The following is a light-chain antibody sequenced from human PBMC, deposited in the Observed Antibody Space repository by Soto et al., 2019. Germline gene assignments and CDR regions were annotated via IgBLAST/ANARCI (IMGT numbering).Light chain of an antibody. Sequence: QSVLTQPASVSGSPGQSVTISCTGTSSDIGGYDYVSWYQQYPGKAPKLLIYDVTIRPSGFSNRFSGSKSGNTASLTISGLQAEDEADYYCSSYAGSRTLVFGGGTKLTVL. CDR2: DVT. J-gene: IGLJ2*01. V-gene: IGLV2-14*01. CDR1: SSDIGGYDY. CDR3: SSYAGSRTLV.